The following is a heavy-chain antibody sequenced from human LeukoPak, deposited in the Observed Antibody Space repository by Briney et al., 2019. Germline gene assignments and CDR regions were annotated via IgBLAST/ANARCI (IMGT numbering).Heavy chain of an antibody. Sequence: PGGSLRLSCAASGFTFSSYAMTWVRRAPGKGLEWVSAISGGGGYIYYGDSVKGRFTSSRDNSESTLYLQMNNLRAEDTAVYYCAKNQGTGMAFYDHWGQGTQVTVSS. V-gene: IGHV3-23*01. D-gene: IGHD5-18*01. CDR2: ISGGGGYI. CDR3: AKNQGTGMAFYDH. CDR1: GFTFSSYA. J-gene: IGHJ4*02.